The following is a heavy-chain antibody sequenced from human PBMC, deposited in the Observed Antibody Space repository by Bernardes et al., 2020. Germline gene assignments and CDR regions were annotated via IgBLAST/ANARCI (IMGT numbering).Heavy chain of an antibody. V-gene: IGHV3-15*07. CDR2: IRSKTDGETT. D-gene: IGHD2-21*02. Sequence: GSLRLSCAASGLNNAAWMNWVRQAPGKGLEWVGLIRSKTDGETTDFAAPVKGRFTISRDESRNTLYLQMDRLKTEDTAVYYCTTGLTQFFDYWGQGSLVTVSS. CDR3: TTGLTQFFDY. J-gene: IGHJ4*02. CDR1: GLNNAAW.